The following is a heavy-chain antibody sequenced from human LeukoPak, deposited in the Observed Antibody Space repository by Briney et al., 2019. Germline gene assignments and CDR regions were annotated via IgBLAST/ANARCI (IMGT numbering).Heavy chain of an antibody. CDR1: GDSISSYY. Sequence: PSETLSLTCTVSGDSISSYYWSWIRQPPGKGLEWIGYIHTGGGTSYIPSLKGRVTISIDTSKNQFSLKLSSVTAADTALYFCARHPPRESRGNAFDIWGPGTVVVVSS. V-gene: IGHV4-4*09. D-gene: IGHD5-24*01. CDR3: ARHPPRESRGNAFDI. J-gene: IGHJ3*02. CDR2: IHTGGGT.